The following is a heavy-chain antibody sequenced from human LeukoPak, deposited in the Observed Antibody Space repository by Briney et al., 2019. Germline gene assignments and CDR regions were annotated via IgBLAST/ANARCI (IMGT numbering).Heavy chain of an antibody. CDR1: GVSISSYY. Sequence: SETLSLTCTVSGVSISSYYWSWIRQPPGKGLEWIGYIYYSGSTNYNPSLKSRVTISVDTSKNQFSLKLSSVTAADTAVYYCARVQSRGYYYDSSGYRQSNWFDPWGQGTLVTVSS. J-gene: IGHJ5*02. D-gene: IGHD3-22*01. CDR3: ARVQSRGYYYDSSGYRQSNWFDP. V-gene: IGHV4-59*01. CDR2: IYYSGST.